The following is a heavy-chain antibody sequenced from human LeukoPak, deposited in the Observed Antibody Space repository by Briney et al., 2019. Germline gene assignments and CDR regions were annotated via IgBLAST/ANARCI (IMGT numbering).Heavy chain of an antibody. Sequence: PSETLSLTCTVSGYSISSGYYWGWIRQPPGKGLEWIGSIYHSGRTYYNPSLKSRVTISVDTSKNQFSLKLSSVTAADTAVYYCARHEGYSSSWFWFDPWGQGTLVTISS. CDR1: GYSISSGYY. J-gene: IGHJ5*02. V-gene: IGHV4-38-2*02. CDR3: ARHEGYSSSWFWFDP. D-gene: IGHD6-13*01. CDR2: IYHSGRT.